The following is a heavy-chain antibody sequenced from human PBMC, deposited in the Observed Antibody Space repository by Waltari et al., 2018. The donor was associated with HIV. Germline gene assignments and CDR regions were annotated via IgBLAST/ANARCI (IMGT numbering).Heavy chain of an antibody. V-gene: IGHV3-23*01. J-gene: IGHJ4*02. Sequence: EVQLLESGGGLVQPGGSLRLSVATSGFLFSHYAMSWVRQAPGKGLEWVSTIRSIGDTTYYADSVKGRFTTTRANSKDTLYLQMNSLRAEDTAVYYCAKDSMGAIDVEDYFDFWGQGTLVTVSS. CDR2: IRSIGDTT. CDR3: AKDSMGAIDVEDYFDF. CDR1: GFLFSHYA. D-gene: IGHD1-26*01.